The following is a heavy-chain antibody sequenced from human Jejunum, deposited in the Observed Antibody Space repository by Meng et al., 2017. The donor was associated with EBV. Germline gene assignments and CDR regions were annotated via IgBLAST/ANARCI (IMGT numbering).Heavy chain of an antibody. D-gene: IGHD3-10*01. Sequence: QVQLTAWGAGLLKPAETLSLTFAVYGGSFSDYYWTWIRQPPGKGLEWIGEINHGGGAIYNPSLKSRVTISVDTSKNQFSLKLSSVTAADTAVYYCARLGGYASGTYYPIDPWGQGTLVTVSS. V-gene: IGHV4-34*01. J-gene: IGHJ5*02. CDR2: INHGGGA. CDR1: GGSFSDYY. CDR3: ARLGGYASGTYYPIDP.